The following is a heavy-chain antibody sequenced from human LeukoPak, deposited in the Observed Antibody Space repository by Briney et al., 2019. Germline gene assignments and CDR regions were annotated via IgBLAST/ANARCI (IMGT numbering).Heavy chain of an antibody. CDR3: AKSDSYRYYYYGVDV. D-gene: IGHD5-18*01. CDR1: GSTFSNYA. V-gene: IGHV3-23*01. Sequence: GGSLRLSCAASGSTFSNYAKSWVRQAPGKGLEWVSAISGSGGDTYYADSVKGRFTISRDNSKDTLYLQMNSLRAEDTAVYYCAKSDSYRYYYYGVDVWGQGTTVTVSS. J-gene: IGHJ6*02. CDR2: ISGSGGDT.